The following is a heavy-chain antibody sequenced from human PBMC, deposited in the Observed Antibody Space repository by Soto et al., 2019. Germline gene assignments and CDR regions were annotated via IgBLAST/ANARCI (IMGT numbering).Heavy chain of an antibody. CDR2: IYSGGNT. J-gene: IGHJ4*02. CDR1: GFTVSNNY. CDR3: ATTYSSTWFIY. Sequence: GGSLRLSCAASGFTVSNNYMTWVRRAPGKGLEWVSIIYSGGNTDYADSVKDRFIISRDDSNNTLYLQMNNLTAEDTALYYCATTYSSTWFIYWGQGTLVTVSS. D-gene: IGHD6-13*01. V-gene: IGHV3-66*01.